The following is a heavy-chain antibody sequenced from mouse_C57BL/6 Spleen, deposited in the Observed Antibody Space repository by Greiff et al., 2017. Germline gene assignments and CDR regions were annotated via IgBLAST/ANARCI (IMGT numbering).Heavy chain of an antibody. CDR1: GFTFSSYA. CDR3: AGDDGSSYGYFDV. D-gene: IGHD1-1*01. V-gene: IGHV5-4*03. Sequence: EVKLVEPGGGLVKPGGSLKLSCAASGFTFSSYAMSWVRQTPEKRLEWVATISDAGSYTYYPDNVKGRFTISRDTAKNNLYLQMSHLKSEDTAMYYCAGDDGSSYGYFDVWGTGTTVTVSS. J-gene: IGHJ1*03. CDR2: ISDAGSYT.